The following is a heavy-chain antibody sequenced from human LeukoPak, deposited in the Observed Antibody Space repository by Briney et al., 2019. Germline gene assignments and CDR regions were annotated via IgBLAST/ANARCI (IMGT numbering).Heavy chain of an antibody. CDR3: ARDSRLTGYLFDY. J-gene: IGHJ4*02. D-gene: IGHD3-9*01. CDR2: IYYSGST. CDR1: GGSIRSYY. V-gene: IGHV4-59*01. Sequence: PSETLSLTCTVSGGSIRSYYWSWIRQPPGKGLEWIGYIYYSGSTNYNPSLKSRVTISVDTSKNQFSLKLSSVTAADTAVYYCARDSRLTGYLFDYWGQGTLVTVSS.